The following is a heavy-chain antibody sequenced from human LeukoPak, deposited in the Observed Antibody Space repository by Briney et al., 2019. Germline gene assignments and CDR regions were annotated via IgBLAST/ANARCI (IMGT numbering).Heavy chain of an antibody. CDR3: ASLRPPIVGATWIDY. D-gene: IGHD1-26*01. J-gene: IGHJ4*02. Sequence: SETLSLTCAVSGASISSSNCYWGWIRQPPGKGLEWIGSIYYSGSTYYNPSLKTRVTISVDTSKNQFSLKVSSVTAADTAVYYCASLRPPIVGATWIDYWGQGTLVTVSS. CDR1: GASISSSNCY. CDR2: IYYSGST. V-gene: IGHV4-39*01.